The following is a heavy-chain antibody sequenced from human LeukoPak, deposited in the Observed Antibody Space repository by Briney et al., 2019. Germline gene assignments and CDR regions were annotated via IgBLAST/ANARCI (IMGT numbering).Heavy chain of an antibody. Sequence: PSETLSLTCTVSGGSISGYYWSWIRQPPGKGLEWIGYIYYSGSTNYNPSLKSRVTISVDTSKNQFSLKLSSVTAADTAAYYCARYGGSSWPLPFDYWGQGTLVTVSS. CDR2: IYYSGST. CDR1: GGSISGYY. CDR3: ARYGGSSWPLPFDY. V-gene: IGHV4-59*01. J-gene: IGHJ4*02. D-gene: IGHD6-13*01.